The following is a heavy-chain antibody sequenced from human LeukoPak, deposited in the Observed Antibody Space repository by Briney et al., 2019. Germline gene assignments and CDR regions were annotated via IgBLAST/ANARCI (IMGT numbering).Heavy chain of an antibody. J-gene: IGHJ4*02. D-gene: IGHD3-9*01. Sequence: GGSLRLSCAASGFTFDDYAMHWVRQAPGKGLEWVSGISWNSGSIGYADSVKGRFTISRDNAKNSLYLQMNSLRAEDTALYYCAKDMGHDILTGYYKYYFDYWGQGTLVTVSS. V-gene: IGHV3-9*01. CDR3: AKDMGHDILTGYYKYYFDY. CDR1: GFTFDDYA. CDR2: ISWNSGSI.